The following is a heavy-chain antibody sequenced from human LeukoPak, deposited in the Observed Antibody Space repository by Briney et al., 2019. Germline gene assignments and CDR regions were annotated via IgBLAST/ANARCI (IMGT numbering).Heavy chain of an antibody. V-gene: IGHV3-7*01. Sequence: GGSLRLSCAASGFTFSSYWMSWVRQAPGKGLEWVANIKQDGSEKYYVDSVKGRFTISRGNAKSSLYLQMNSLRAEDTAVYYCARIPLPLLPWRAFDIWGQGTMVTVSS. CDR3: ARIPLPLLPWRAFDI. CDR2: IKQDGSEK. J-gene: IGHJ3*02. CDR1: GFTFSSYW. D-gene: IGHD2-15*01.